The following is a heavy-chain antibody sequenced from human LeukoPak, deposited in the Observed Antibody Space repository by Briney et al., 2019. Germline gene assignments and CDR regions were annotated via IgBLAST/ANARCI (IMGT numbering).Heavy chain of an antibody. D-gene: IGHD6-13*01. V-gene: IGHV4-39*01. CDR1: GGSISSNSYY. Sequence: PSETLSLTCTVSGGSISSNSYYWGWIRQPPGKGLEWIGSIYYSGSTYYKPSLKSRVTISVHTSKNQFSLRLSSVTAADTAVYYCARVSAAGTYYYYYMDVWGKGTTVTISS. J-gene: IGHJ6*03. CDR2: IYYSGST. CDR3: ARVSAAGTYYYYYMDV.